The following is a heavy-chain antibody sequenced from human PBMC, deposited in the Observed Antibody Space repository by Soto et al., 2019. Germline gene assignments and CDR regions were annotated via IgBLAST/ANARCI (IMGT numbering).Heavy chain of an antibody. CDR3: AREPRKQYVPLFDY. V-gene: IGHV3-11*01. Sequence: NPGGSLRISCAASGFTFSDSYMSWIRQAPGKGLEWVSYISSSGSTIYYADSVKGRFTISRDNAKNSLYLQMNSLRAEDTAVYYCAREPRKQYVPLFDYWGQGTLVTVSS. CDR1: GFTFSDSY. CDR2: ISSSGSTI. D-gene: IGHD6-6*01. J-gene: IGHJ4*02.